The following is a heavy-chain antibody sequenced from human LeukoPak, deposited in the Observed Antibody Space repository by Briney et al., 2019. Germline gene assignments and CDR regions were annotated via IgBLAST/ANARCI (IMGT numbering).Heavy chain of an antibody. Sequence: PGGSLRLSCAASGFTVSSNYMSWVRQAPGKGLEWVSVIYSGGSTYYADSVKGRFTISRHNSKNTLYLQMSSLRAEDTAVYYCARGSHLTFDYWGQGTLVTVSS. CDR3: ARGSHLTFDY. J-gene: IGHJ4*02. CDR1: GFTVSSNY. D-gene: IGHD3-10*01. V-gene: IGHV3-53*04. CDR2: IYSGGST.